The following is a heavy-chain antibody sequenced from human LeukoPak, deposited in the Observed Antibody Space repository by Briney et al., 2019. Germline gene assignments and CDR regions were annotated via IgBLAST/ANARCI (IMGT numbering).Heavy chain of an antibody. CDR1: GFTFDDYA. J-gene: IGHJ4*02. V-gene: IGHV3-9*01. CDR2: ISWNSGSI. Sequence: GGSLRLSCAASGFTFDDYAMHWVRQAPGKGLEWVSGISWNSGSIGYADPVKGRFTISRDNAKNSLYLQMNSLRAEDTALYYCAKDRSTMVRGVITSWGQGTLVTVSS. D-gene: IGHD3-10*01. CDR3: AKDRSTMVRGVITS.